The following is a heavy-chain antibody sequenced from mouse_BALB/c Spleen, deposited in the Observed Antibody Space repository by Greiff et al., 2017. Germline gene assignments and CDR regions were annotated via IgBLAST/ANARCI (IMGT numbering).Heavy chain of an antibody. CDR2: IWGDGST. CDR1: GFSLTGYG. V-gene: IGHV2-6-7*01. J-gene: IGHJ1*01. Sequence: VKLEESGPGLVAPSQSLSITCTVSGFSLTGYGVNWVRQPPGKGLEWLGMIWGDGSTDYNSALKSRLSISKDNSKSQVFLKMNSLQTDDTARYYCASHYYGSYWYFDVWGAGTTVTVSS. D-gene: IGHD1-1*01. CDR3: ASHYYGSYWYFDV.